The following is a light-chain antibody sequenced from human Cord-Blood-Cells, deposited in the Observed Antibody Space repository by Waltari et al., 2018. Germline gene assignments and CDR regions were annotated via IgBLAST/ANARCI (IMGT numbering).Light chain of an antibody. CDR1: SGINVGTYR. J-gene: IGLJ3*02. CDR3: MIWHSSAWV. CDR2: YKSDSDK. Sequence: QAVLTQPSSLSASPGASASLTCTLRSGINVGTYRIYWYQQKPGSPPQYLLRYKSDSDKRQGSVVPSRFSGSKDASANAGILLISGLQSEDEADYYCMIWHSSAWVFGGGTKLTVL. V-gene: IGLV5-45*02.